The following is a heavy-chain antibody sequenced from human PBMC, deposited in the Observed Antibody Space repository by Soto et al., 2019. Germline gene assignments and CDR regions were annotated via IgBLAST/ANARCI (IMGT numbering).Heavy chain of an antibody. Sequence: QVQLVESGGGVVQPGRSLRLSCAASGFTFSSYAMHWVRQAPGKGLEWVAVISYGGSNKYYADSVKGRFTISRDNSKNTLYLQMNSLRAEDTAVYYCARDSKLRFLWFGGARFDAFDIWGQGTMVTVSS. CDR1: GFTFSSYA. V-gene: IGHV3-30-3*01. D-gene: IGHD3-16*01. CDR3: ARDSKLRFLWFGGARFDAFDI. CDR2: ISYGGSNK. J-gene: IGHJ3*02.